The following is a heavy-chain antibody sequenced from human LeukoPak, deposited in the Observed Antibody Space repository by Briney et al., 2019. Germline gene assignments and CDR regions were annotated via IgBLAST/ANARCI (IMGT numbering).Heavy chain of an antibody. CDR2: IYHSGST. CDR3: ARDERSSGWFDP. D-gene: IGHD6-19*01. V-gene: IGHV4-38-2*02. Sequence: SETLSLTCAVSGYSISSGYYWGWIRQPPGKGLEWIGSIYHSGSTYYNPSLKSRVTISVDTSKNQFSLKLSSVTAADMAVYYCARDERSSGWFDPWGQGTLVTVSS. CDR1: GYSISSGYY. J-gene: IGHJ5*02.